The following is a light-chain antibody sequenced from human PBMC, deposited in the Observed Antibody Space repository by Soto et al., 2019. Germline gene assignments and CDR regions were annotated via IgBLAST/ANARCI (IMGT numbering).Light chain of an antibody. CDR3: QQFYTTPA. CDR1: QPILYRPNNENA. CDR2: WTS. V-gene: IGKV4-1*01. J-gene: IGKJ5*01. Sequence: DIVMPQSPDSLAVYLGERATINCKSSQPILYRPNNENALVWYQQKPGQPPKLLISWTSTGESGVPDRFSGSGSGTDFTLTISSLQAEDVAVYYCQQFYTTPAFGQGTRLEIK.